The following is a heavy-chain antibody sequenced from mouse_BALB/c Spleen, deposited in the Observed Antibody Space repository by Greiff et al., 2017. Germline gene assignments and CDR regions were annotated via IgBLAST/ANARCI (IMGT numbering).Heavy chain of an antibody. J-gene: IGHJ4*01. CDR2: ISSGGST. CDR3: AREGLRRLYYYAMDY. V-gene: IGHV5-6-5*01. CDR1: GFTFSSYA. Sequence: DVMLVESGGGLVKPGGSLKLSCAASGFTFSSYAMSWVRQTPEKRLEWVASISSGGSTYYPDSVKGRFTISRDNARNILYLQMSSLRSEDTAMYYCAREGLRRLYYYAMDYWGQGTSVTVSS. D-gene: IGHD2-4*01.